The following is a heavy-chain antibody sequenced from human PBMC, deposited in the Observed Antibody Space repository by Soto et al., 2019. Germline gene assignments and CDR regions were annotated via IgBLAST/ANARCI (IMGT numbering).Heavy chain of an antibody. CDR3: ARYLTIFGVVNNWFDP. CDR2: INHSGST. CDR1: GGSFSGYY. V-gene: IGHV4-34*01. D-gene: IGHD3-3*01. J-gene: IGHJ5*02. Sequence: KLSETLSLTCAVYGGSFSGYYWSWIRQPPGKGLEWIGEINHSGSTNYNPSLKSRVTISEDTSKNQFSLKLSSVTAADTAVYYCARYLTIFGVVNNWFDPWGQGTLVTVSS.